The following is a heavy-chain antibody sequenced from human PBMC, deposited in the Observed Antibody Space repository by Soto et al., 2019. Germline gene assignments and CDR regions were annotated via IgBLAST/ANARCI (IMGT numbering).Heavy chain of an antibody. CDR2: IYWDDDK. D-gene: IGHD2-21*02. Sequence: QITLKESGPTLVKPTQTLTLTCTFSGFSLSTSGVGVGWIRQPPGKALEWLALIYWDDDKRYSPSLSSRLTITKDTSKTQVSLTMPNTDPVVTSTYSCIQSRCGGDCLQSYASHYYYGMDVWGQGTTVTVSS. CDR1: GFSLSTSGVG. V-gene: IGHV2-5*02. J-gene: IGHJ6*02. CDR3: IQSRCGGDCLQSYASHYYYGMDV.